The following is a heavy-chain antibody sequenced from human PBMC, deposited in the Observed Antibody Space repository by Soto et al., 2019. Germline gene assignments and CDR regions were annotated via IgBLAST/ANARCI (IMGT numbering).Heavy chain of an antibody. D-gene: IGHD2-15*01. Sequence: EVQLVESGGGLVQPGGSLKLSCAASGFTFSDSAMHWVRQASGKGLEWVGRIRSKPNTDATAYAASVKGRFTISRDDSKNTAYLQMNSLKTEDTAVYHSTRHVDCNGGSCYSGCYYYMDVWGIGITVTVSS. J-gene: IGHJ6*03. V-gene: IGHV3-73*01. CDR1: GFTFSDSA. CDR3: TRHVDCNGGSCYSGCYYYMDV. CDR2: IRSKPNTDAT.